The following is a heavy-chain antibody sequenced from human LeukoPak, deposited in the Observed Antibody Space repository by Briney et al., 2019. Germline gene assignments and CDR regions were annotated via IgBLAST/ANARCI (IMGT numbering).Heavy chain of an antibody. CDR1: GGSISSGSYY. CDR2: IYTSGST. J-gene: IGHJ4*02. V-gene: IGHV4-61*02. Sequence: SETLSLTCTVSGGSISSGSYYWSWIRQPAGKGLEWIGRIYTSGSTNYNPSFKSRVTISVDTSKNQFSLKLSSVTAADTAVYYCARGSGHFDYWGQGTLVTVSS. CDR3: ARGSGHFDY.